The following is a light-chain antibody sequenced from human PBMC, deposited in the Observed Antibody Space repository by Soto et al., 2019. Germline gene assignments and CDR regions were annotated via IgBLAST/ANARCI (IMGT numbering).Light chain of an antibody. J-gene: IGKJ1*01. CDR3: QHYGDSSWT. CDR2: GVS. Sequence: ELVLTQSPVALSLSSGERATLSCRASQSVSSTLLTWYQQKPGQAPRLLIYGVSSRATGIPDRFNGSGSGTDFTLTISRVEPEDFAVYFCQHYGDSSWTFGQGSRVEIK. V-gene: IGKV3-20*01. CDR1: QSVSSTL.